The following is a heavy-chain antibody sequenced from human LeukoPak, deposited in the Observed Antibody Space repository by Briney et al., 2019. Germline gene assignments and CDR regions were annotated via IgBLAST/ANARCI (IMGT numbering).Heavy chain of an antibody. CDR1: GFTFSSYA. Sequence: GGSLRLSCAASGFTFSSYAMHWVRQAPGKGLEWAAVISYDGNNKYSADSVKGRFTISRDNSKNTLYLQMNSLRAEDTAVYYCAGAIRYCSGGSCYSAFDYWGQGTLVTVSS. CDR3: AGAIRYCSGGSCYSAFDY. CDR2: ISYDGNNK. D-gene: IGHD2-15*01. J-gene: IGHJ4*02. V-gene: IGHV3-30-3*01.